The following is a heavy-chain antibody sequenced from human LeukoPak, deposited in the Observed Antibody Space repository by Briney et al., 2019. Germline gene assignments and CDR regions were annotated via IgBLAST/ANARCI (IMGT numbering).Heavy chain of an antibody. D-gene: IGHD2-2*01. CDR1: GFTFSSYA. CDR2: VSYDGINK. Sequence: PGGSLRLSCAASGFTFSSYAMHWVRQAPGKGLEWVAVVSYDGINKYYADSVKGRFTISKDNSKNTLYLQVNSLRSEDTAVYYCARSCSSTSCSRSYYYYYYMDVWGKGTTVTVSS. V-gene: IGHV3-30-3*01. CDR3: ARSCSSTSCSRSYYYYYYMDV. J-gene: IGHJ6*03.